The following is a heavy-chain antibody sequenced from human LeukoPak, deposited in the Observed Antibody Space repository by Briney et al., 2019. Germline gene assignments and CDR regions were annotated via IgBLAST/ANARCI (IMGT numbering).Heavy chain of an antibody. CDR2: ISGYNGNT. CDR3: ARTGRILEWLTIDI. CDR1: GYTFTEYG. J-gene: IGHJ4*02. Sequence: GAPVKVSCKASGYTFTEYGITWVRQAPGQGLEWMGWISGYNGNTNYAQKVQGRVTMTTDTSTTTTYMELRNLWSDDTAVYYCARTGRILEWLTIDIWGQGTLVTVSS. D-gene: IGHD3-3*01. V-gene: IGHV1-18*01.